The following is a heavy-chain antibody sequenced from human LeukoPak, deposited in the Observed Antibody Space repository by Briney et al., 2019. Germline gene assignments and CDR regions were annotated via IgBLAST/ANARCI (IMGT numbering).Heavy chain of an antibody. D-gene: IGHD4/OR15-4a*01. V-gene: IGHV3-21*01. CDR2: ISSSSSSI. CDR1: GLTFSSYS. J-gene: IGHJ4*02. Sequence: GASLRPSCAASGLTFSSYSVNSVRQPPGNGLEWVSSISSSSSSIYYVDSVKGRFTISRDNAKNLLYLQMNSLSAEDTAVYYCASGASETMVGLWGQGTLVTVSS. CDR3: ASGASETMVGL.